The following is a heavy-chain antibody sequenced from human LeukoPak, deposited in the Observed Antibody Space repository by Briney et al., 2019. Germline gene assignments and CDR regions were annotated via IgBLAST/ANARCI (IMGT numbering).Heavy chain of an antibody. CDR2: ISSSSSAI. D-gene: IGHD3-10*01. J-gene: IGHJ4*02. V-gene: IGHV3-48*02. Sequence: PGGSLRLSCAASGFTFSNYGMHWVRQAPGKGLEWVSYISSSSSAIYYADSVKGRFTISRDNAKNSLYLQMNSLRDEDTAVYYCARGEAGYGSGSYSDYWGQGTLVTVSS. CDR1: GFTFSNYG. CDR3: ARGEAGYGSGSYSDY.